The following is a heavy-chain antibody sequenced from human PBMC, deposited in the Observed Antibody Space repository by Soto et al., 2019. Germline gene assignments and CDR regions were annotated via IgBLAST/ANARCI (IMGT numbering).Heavy chain of an antibody. CDR1: GYSFISYW. CDR2: IHPGDSDT. V-gene: IGHV5-51*01. D-gene: IGHD6-6*01. Sequence: GESLKISCKGSGYSFISYWIAWVRQRPGKGLEWMGIIHPGDSDTRYSPSLQGRVAFSADGSISTAYLQWNTLKASDTAIYYCAKCMEGRPESLDYWGPGTLVTVSS. CDR3: AKCMEGRPESLDY. J-gene: IGHJ4*02.